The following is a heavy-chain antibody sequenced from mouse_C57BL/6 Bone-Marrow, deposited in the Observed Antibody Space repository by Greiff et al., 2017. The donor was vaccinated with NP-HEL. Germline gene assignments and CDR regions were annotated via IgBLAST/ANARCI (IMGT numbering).Heavy chain of an antibody. J-gene: IGHJ4*01. V-gene: IGHV3-6*01. CDR3: AYDGYYRYYYAMDY. CDR1: GYSITSGYY. CDR2: ISYDGSN. D-gene: IGHD2-3*01. Sequence: EVQLQQSGPGLVKPSQSLSLTCSVTGYSITSGYYWNWIRQFPGNKLEWMGYISYDGSNNYNPSLKNRISITRDTSKNQFFLKLNSVTTEDTATYYCAYDGYYRYYYAMDYWGQGTSVTVSS.